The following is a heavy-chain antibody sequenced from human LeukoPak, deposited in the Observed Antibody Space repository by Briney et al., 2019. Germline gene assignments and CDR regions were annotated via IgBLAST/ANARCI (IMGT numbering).Heavy chain of an antibody. J-gene: IGHJ5*02. D-gene: IGHD3-22*01. CDR2: ISSSGSTI. CDR3: AKRLYYDSSGYYYHNWFDP. V-gene: IGHV3-48*03. CDR1: GFTFSSYE. Sequence: GGSLRLSCAVSGFTFSSYEMNWVRQAPGKGLEWVSYISSSGSTIHYADSVKGRFTISRDNSKNTLYLQMNSLRAEDTAVYYCAKRLYYDSSGYYYHNWFDPWGQGTLVTVSS.